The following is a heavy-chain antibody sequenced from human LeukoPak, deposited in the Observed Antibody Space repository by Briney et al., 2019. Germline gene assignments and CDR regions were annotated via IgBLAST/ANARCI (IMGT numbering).Heavy chain of an antibody. Sequence: SETLSLTCTVSGGSISSYYWSWIRQPAGKGLECIGRIYTSGSTNYNPSLKSRVTMSVDTSKNQFSLKLSSVIAADTAVYYCARDNNYYDSSGYYSNWFDPWGQGTLVTVSS. CDR1: GGSISSYY. CDR3: ARDNNYYDSSGYYSNWFDP. V-gene: IGHV4-4*07. D-gene: IGHD3-22*01. CDR2: IYTSGST. J-gene: IGHJ5*02.